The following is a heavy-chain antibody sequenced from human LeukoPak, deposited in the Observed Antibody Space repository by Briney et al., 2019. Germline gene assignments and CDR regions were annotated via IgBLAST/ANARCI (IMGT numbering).Heavy chain of an antibody. CDR1: AFTFSTYA. CDR3: ARRPMIVVANNWFDP. CDR2: INHSGST. J-gene: IGHJ5*02. Sequence: PGGSLRLSCAASAFTFSTYAMSWVRQPPGKGLEWIGEINHSGSTNYNPSLKSRVTISVDTSKNQFSLKLSSVTAADTAVYYCARRPMIVVANNWFDPWGQGTLVTVSP. D-gene: IGHD3-22*01. V-gene: IGHV4-34*01.